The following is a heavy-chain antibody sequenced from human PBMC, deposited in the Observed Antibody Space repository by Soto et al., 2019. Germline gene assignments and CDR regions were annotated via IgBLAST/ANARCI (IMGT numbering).Heavy chain of an antibody. D-gene: IGHD3-22*01. V-gene: IGHV4-59*01. CDR1: GGSISSYY. CDR3: ARDRSRYYYDSSPRGWFDP. J-gene: IGHJ5*02. Sequence: ETLSLTCTVSGGSISSYYWSWIRQPPGKGLEWIGYIYYSGSTNYNPSLKSRVTISVDTSKNQFSLKLSSVTAADTAVYYCARDRSRYYYDSSPRGWFDPWGQGTLVTVSS. CDR2: IYYSGST.